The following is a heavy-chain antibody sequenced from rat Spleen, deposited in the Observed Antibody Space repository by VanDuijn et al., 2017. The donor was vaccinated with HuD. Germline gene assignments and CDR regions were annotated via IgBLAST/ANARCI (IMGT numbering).Heavy chain of an antibody. Sequence: EVQVEESGPGLVQPSQTLSLTCTVSGISFTDYSVHWVRQPPGKGLEWMGVMWRSGSTEYNSGLKSRLSISRDTSKSQVFLKMNSLQTEDTAIYHCTRAPGKGYVMDAWGQGTAVTVSS. CDR3: TRAPGKGYVMDA. J-gene: IGHJ4*01. D-gene: IGHD5-1*01. CDR2: MWRSGST. V-gene: IGHV2S63*01. CDR1: GISFTDYS.